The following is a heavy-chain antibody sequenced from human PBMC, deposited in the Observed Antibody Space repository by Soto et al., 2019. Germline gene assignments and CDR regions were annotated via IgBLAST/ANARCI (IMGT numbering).Heavy chain of an antibody. CDR2: IYFSEST. CDR1: GGSISSGDYY. D-gene: IGHD5-18*01. J-gene: IGHJ5*02. Sequence: SETLSLTCNVSGGSISSGDYYWSWIRQPQGKGLEWIGYIYFSESTSYNPSLKSRVTISGDKSKNQFSLRLTSVTAADTAVYYCARDYGYNYGYYRWFDPWGQGTLVTVSS. V-gene: IGHV4-30-4*02. CDR3: ARDYGYNYGYYRWFDP.